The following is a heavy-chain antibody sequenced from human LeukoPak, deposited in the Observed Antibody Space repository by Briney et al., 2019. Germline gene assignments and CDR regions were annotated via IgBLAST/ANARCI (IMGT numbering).Heavy chain of an antibody. V-gene: IGHV4-39*01. Sequence: SETLSLTCAVSGGSISSSPYYWGWIRQPPGKGLEWMGSLYYSGSTYYNPSLKSRVTISVDTSKNQFSLKLSSVTAADTAVYYCARQFGDSSGLHPTVDYWGQGTLVTVSS. D-gene: IGHD3-10*01. CDR2: LYYSGST. CDR1: GGSISSSPYY. CDR3: ARQFGDSSGLHPTVDY. J-gene: IGHJ4*02.